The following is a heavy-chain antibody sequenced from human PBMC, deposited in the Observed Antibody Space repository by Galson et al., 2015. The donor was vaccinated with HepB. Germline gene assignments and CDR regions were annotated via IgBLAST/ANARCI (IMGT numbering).Heavy chain of an antibody. Sequence: PALVKPTQTLTLTCTFSGFSLTTSGVCINWIRQAPGKALEWLARIDWDGDKFYRTSLKTRLTISKDTSKNQVVLTLTDMHPVDTARYYCAVRCPNLSFYDLDVWGQGTTVTVSS. CDR3: AVRCPNLSFYDLDV. J-gene: IGHJ6*02. D-gene: IGHD3-16*02. CDR2: IDWDGDK. CDR1: GFSLTTSGVC. V-gene: IGHV2-70*17.